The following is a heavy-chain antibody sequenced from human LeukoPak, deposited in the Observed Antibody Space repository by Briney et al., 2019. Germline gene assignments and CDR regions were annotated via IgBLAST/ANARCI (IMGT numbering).Heavy chain of an antibody. CDR3: ARSDGYGLVGI. V-gene: IGHV4-39*07. J-gene: IGHJ3*02. D-gene: IGHD3-10*01. Sequence: SETLSLTCSVSGPSNSSCSNYWGWIRQPPGKTLEWIGNIYSSGSTYYNPSLKSRVIIIIDTPKNHFSLTLSSVTAADTAVYYCARSDGYGLVGIWGQGTMVTVSS. CDR1: GPSNSSCSNY. CDR2: IYSSGST.